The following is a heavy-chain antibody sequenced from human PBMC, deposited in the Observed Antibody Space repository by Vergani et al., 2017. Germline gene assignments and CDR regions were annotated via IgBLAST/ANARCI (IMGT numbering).Heavy chain of an antibody. J-gene: IGHJ5*02. V-gene: IGHV4-59*01. CDR1: GGSISSYY. CDR3: AREYNWNYMGWFDP. Sequence: QVQLQESGPGLVKPSETLSLTCTVSGGSISSYYWSWIRQPPGKGLEWIGYIYYSGSTNYNPSLKSRVTISVDTSKNQFSLKLSSVTAADPAVYYCAREYNWNYMGWFDPWGQGTLVTVSS. CDR2: IYYSGST. D-gene: IGHD1-7*01.